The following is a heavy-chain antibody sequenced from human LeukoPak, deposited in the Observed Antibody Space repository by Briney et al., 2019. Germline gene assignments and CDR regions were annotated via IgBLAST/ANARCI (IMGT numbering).Heavy chain of an antibody. Sequence: GGSLTLSCAASGFTFTNYWMSWVRQAPGTGLEWVANIKQDGNEKYYVDSVKGRFTISRDNAKNSLYLQMNSLRAEDTAVYYCARSLGRTAAAGNYYYYYYMDVWGKGTTVTVSS. J-gene: IGHJ6*03. V-gene: IGHV3-7*01. CDR2: IKQDGNEK. CDR3: ARSLGRTAAAGNYYYYYYMDV. CDR1: GFTFTNYW. D-gene: IGHD6-13*01.